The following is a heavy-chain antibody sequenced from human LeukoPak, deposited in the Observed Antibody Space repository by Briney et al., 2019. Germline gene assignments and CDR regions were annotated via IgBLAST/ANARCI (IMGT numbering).Heavy chain of an antibody. CDR1: GYTFTGYY. V-gene: IGHV1-2*02. J-gene: IGHJ4*02. CDR3: ARDFGASDPDY. D-gene: IGHD3-3*01. Sequence: ASVKVSCKASGYTFTGYYMHWVRQAPGQGLEWMGWINPNNGGTNYAQKFQGRVTMTRDTSISTAYMELSRLRSDDTAVYYCARDFGASDPDYWGQGTLVTVSS. CDR2: INPNNGGT.